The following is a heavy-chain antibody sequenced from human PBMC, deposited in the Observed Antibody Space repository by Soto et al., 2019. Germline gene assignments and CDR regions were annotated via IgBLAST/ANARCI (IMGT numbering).Heavy chain of an antibody. V-gene: IGHV2-70*11. Sequence: SGPTLVNPTQTLTLTCTFSGFSLSTSGMCVSWIRQPPGKALEWLARIDWDDDKYYSTSLKTRLTISKDTSKNQVVLTMTNMDPVDTATYYCARTRITMVRGVIIRTFDYWGQATLVTVSS. CDR2: IDWDDDK. J-gene: IGHJ4*02. CDR1: GFSLSTSGMC. CDR3: ARTRITMVRGVIIRTFDY. D-gene: IGHD3-10*01.